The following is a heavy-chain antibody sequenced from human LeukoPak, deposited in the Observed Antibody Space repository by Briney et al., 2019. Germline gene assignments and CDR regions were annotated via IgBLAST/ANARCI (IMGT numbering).Heavy chain of an antibody. CDR3: GRGYNRGSYYNY. CDR1: GGSFSGNY. J-gene: IGHJ4*02. Sequence: SETLSLTFVAYGGSFSGNYWSWIRQPPGKGVEWVGEINNSGSTNYNPSLKSRVTISLDTFKNQFALKLSSVTAADTGVYYCGRGYNRGSYYNYWGQGTLVTVSS. CDR2: INNSGST. V-gene: IGHV4-34*01. D-gene: IGHD3-16*01.